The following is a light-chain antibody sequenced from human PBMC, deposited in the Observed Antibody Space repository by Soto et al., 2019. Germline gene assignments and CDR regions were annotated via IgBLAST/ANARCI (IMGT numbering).Light chain of an antibody. CDR3: NSYTSSTSRPYV. CDR2: EVS. V-gene: IGLV2-14*01. Sequence: QSVLTQPASVYGSPGESITMSCTGSTNDDGGYNYVSWYQQHPGKAPKLLIFEVSSRHSGGTNRFSGSKAGNKASLTIAELQAEDEADYFCNSYTSSTSRPYVFGTGTKVTVL. J-gene: IGLJ1*01. CDR1: TNDDGGYNY.